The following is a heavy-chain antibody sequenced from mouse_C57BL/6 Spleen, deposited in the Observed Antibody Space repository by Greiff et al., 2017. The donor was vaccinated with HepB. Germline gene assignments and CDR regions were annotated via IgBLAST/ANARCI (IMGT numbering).Heavy chain of an antibody. CDR1: GYTFTSYW. Sequence: VQLQQPGAELVMPGASVKLSCKASGYTFTSYWMHWVKQRPGQGLEWIGEIDPSDSYTNYNQKFKGKSTLTVDKSSSTAYMQLSSLTSEDSADYYCARWGGTTYYFDYWGQGTTLTVSS. CDR2: IDPSDSYT. CDR3: ARWGGTTYYFDY. J-gene: IGHJ2*01. V-gene: IGHV1-69*01. D-gene: IGHD1-1*01.